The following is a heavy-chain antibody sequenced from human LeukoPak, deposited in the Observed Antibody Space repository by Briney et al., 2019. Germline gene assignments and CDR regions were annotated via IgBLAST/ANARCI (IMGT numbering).Heavy chain of an antibody. CDR2: INPNSGGT. V-gene: IGHV1-2*02. J-gene: IGHJ5*02. D-gene: IGHD2-2*03. CDR3: ARDGYCSSTSCYAWFDP. CDR1: GYTFTGYY. Sequence: ASVKVSCEASGYTFTGYYMHWVRQAPGQGLEWMGWINPNSGGTNYAQKFQGRVTMTRDTSISTAYMELSRLRSDDTAVYYCARDGYCSSTSCYAWFDPWGQGTLVTVSS.